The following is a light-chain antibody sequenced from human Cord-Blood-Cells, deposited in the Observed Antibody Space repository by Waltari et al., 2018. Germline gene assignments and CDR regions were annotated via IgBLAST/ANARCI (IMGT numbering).Light chain of an antibody. CDR1: SSAVGRYNL. V-gene: IGLV2-23*02. J-gene: IGLJ3*02. Sequence: SALTQPASVSGSPGQSITISCTGTSSAVGRYNLVSWYQQHPGKAPKPMIYEVSKRPSGVSNRFSGSKSGNTASRTISGLQAEDEADYYCCSYAGSSTWVFGGGTKLTVL. CDR2: EVS. CDR3: CSYAGSSTWV.